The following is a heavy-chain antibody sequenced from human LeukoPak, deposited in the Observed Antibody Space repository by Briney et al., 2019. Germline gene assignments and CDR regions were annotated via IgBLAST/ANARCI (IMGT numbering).Heavy chain of an antibody. J-gene: IGHJ4*02. D-gene: IGHD3-3*01. Sequence: SETLSLTCTASGVTMRGAGFYWTWIRQRPGKGLEWIGYTYYSGTTYYNPSLESRVTSSIDTSQSQFSLKMSSVTAADTAVYYCARDFWSGYGYFDSWGQGVLVTVSS. CDR2: TYYSGTT. V-gene: IGHV4-31*03. CDR1: GVTMRGAGFY. CDR3: ARDFWSGYGYFDS.